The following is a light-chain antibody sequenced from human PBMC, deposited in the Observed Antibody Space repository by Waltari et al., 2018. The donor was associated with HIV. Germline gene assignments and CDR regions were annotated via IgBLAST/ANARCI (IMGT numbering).Light chain of an antibody. Sequence: QSLLTQSPSASGTPGQRVNISCFGTSSNIGSRSVNWYQHFPGTPPRLVIFRHTERPSGVPDRFSGSKSGTSASLAISGLHSQDEADYYCSVWDVTLNGLVFGGGTRLTVL. CDR1: SSNIGSRS. J-gene: IGLJ2*01. CDR2: RHT. V-gene: IGLV1-44*01. CDR3: SVWDVTLNGLV.